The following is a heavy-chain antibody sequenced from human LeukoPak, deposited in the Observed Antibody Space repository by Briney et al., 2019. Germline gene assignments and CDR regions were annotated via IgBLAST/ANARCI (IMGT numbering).Heavy chain of an antibody. Sequence: SEALSLTCTVSGGSISSNNYYWGWIRQPPRKGLEWIGGMFYSGNTYYNVSLKSRVTISVYTSKNQFPLKLSSVTAADTAVYYCATSRRVPGVSPGYFDYRGQGTLLTVSS. CDR2: MFYSGNT. D-gene: IGHD3-10*01. CDR1: GGSISSNNYY. J-gene: IGHJ4*02. V-gene: IGHV4-39*01. CDR3: ATSRRVPGVSPGYFDY.